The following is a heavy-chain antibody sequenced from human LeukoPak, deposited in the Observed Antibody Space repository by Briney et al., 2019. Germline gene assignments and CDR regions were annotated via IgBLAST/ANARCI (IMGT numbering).Heavy chain of an antibody. CDR3: ARCLLVQGYYYGMDV. Sequence: GGSLRLSCAASGFTFSSYSMNWVRQAPGKGLEWVSIIYSGGSTYYADSVKGRFTISRDNSKNTLHLQMNSLRAEDTAVYYCARCLLVQGYYYGMDVWGQGTTVTVSS. J-gene: IGHJ6*02. V-gene: IGHV3-66*01. CDR1: GFTFSSYS. D-gene: IGHD3-3*01. CDR2: IYSGGST.